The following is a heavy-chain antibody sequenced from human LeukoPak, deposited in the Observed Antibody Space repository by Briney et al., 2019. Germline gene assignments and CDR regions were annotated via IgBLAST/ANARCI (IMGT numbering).Heavy chain of an antibody. CDR3: AQVPKPCSSTSCYWLFDL. V-gene: IGHV3-23*01. D-gene: IGHD2-2*01. CDR2: ISGSDGST. CDR1: GFTFSSYA. J-gene: IGHJ2*01. Sequence: GGSLRLSCAASGFTFSSYAMSWVRQAPGKGLEWVSAISGSDGSTDYADSVKGWFTISRDNSKNTLYLQMNSLRAEDTAVYYCAQVPKPCSSTSCYWLFDLWGRGTLVTVSS.